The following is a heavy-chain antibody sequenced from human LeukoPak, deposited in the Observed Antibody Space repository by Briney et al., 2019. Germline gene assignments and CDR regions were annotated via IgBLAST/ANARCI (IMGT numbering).Heavy chain of an antibody. Sequence: PGGSLRLSCAASGFTVSSNYMSWVRQTPGKGLEWVSVIYSAGNTYYADSVKGRFTISRDNSKNTLFLQMNSLRAEDTAVYYCARMIVGDTYDAFDIWGQGTMVTVSS. J-gene: IGHJ3*02. D-gene: IGHD1-26*01. CDR3: ARMIVGDTYDAFDI. V-gene: IGHV3-66*02. CDR2: IYSAGNT. CDR1: GFTVSSNY.